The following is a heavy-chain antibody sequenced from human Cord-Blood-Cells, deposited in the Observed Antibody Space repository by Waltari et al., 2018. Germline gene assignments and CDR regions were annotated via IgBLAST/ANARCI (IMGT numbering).Heavy chain of an antibody. J-gene: IGHJ4*02. Sequence: QVQLVQSGAEVKKPGASVMVSCKASGYTFTGYYMHWVRQAPGQGLEWMGWINPNSGGTNYAQKFQGRVTMTRETSNSTANMELSRPVADDTAVYYCAEDAPPPYGSGSYPDYWGQGTLVTVSS. V-gene: IGHV1-2*02. CDR1: GYTFTGYY. CDR3: AEDAPPPYGSGSYPDY. CDR2: INPNSGGT. D-gene: IGHD3-10*01.